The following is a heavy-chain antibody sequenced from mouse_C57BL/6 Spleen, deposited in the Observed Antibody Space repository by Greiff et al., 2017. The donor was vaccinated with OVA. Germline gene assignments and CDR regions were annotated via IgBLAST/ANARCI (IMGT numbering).Heavy chain of an antibody. CDR3: ARVLRYYYAMDY. J-gene: IGHJ4*01. CDR2: ISSGSSTI. D-gene: IGHD1-1*01. CDR1: GFTFSDYG. Sequence: EVMLVESGGGLVKPGGSLKLSCAASGFTFSDYGMHWVRQAPEKGLEWVAYISSGSSTIYYADTVKGRFTLSRDNAKNTLFLQMTSLRSEDTAMYYCARVLRYYYAMDYWGQGTSVTVSS. V-gene: IGHV5-17*01.